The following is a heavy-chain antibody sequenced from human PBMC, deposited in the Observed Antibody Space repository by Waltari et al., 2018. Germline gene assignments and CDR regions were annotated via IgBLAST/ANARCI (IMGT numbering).Heavy chain of an antibody. CDR2: INQSGST. D-gene: IGHD6-13*01. Sequence: QVQLQQWGAGLVKPSETLSLTCAVYGGSFSDYYWSWTRQPPGKGLEWIGEINQSGSTNYNPSLKGRVTISVDRSKNQFSLNLRSVTAADTAVYYCASSSDAGDYWGQGTLVTVSS. J-gene: IGHJ4*02. V-gene: IGHV4-34*01. CDR3: ASSSDAGDY. CDR1: GGSFSDYY.